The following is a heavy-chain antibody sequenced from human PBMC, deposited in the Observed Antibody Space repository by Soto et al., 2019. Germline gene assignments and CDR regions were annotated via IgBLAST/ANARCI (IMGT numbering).Heavy chain of an antibody. CDR3: ARDSTLEDGDFLGSYYYYALDV. CDR2: IIPLLGVA. V-gene: IGHV1-69*08. D-gene: IGHD4-17*01. J-gene: IGHJ6*04. CDR1: GGTLSSYT. Sequence: QVQLVQSGAEVKQPGSSVRISCNASGGTLSSYTLTWVRQAPGPGLEYVGGIIPLLGVAKYAQKFQRRVPLSADKSTSTVYLELASVTSEDTAVYYCARDSTLEDGDFLGSYYYYALDVWGKGTSVSVSS.